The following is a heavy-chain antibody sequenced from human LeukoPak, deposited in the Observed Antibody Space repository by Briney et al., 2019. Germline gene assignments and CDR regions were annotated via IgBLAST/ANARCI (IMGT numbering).Heavy chain of an antibody. CDR2: IYYSGST. V-gene: IGHV4-39*01. CDR3: ARQRIAAAGTHLPHDY. CDR1: GGSISSSSYS. D-gene: IGHD6-13*01. Sequence: PSETLSLTCTVSGGSISSSSYSWGWIRQPPGKGLEWIGSIYYSGSTYYNPSLKSRVTISVDTSKNQFSLKLSSVTAADTAVYYCARQRIAAAGTHLPHDYWGQGTLVTVSS. J-gene: IGHJ4*02.